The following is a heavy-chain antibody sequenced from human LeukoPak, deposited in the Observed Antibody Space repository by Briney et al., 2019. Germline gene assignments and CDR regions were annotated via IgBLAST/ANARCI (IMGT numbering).Heavy chain of an antibody. CDR2: ICGSGDRT. D-gene: IGHD6-19*01. J-gene: IGHJ4*02. V-gene: IGHV3-23*01. CDR3: AKDRIPVAGRQDIWDY. CDR1: GFTFSNYA. Sequence: PGGSLRLSCVGAGFTFSNYAMTWVREAPRTELGWVSGICGSGDRTYYADSVKGRFTISRDNSKNTLYLQMNSLTDDDSAVYYCAKDRIPVAGRQDIWDYWGQGTLVTVSS.